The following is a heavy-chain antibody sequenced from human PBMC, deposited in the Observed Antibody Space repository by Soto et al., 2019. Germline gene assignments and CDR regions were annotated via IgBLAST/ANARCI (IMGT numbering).Heavy chain of an antibody. J-gene: IGHJ3*02. D-gene: IGHD6-13*01. CDR3: ARGRYSSSWLDAFDI. V-gene: IGHV1-69*02. CDR1: GGTFSSYT. Sequence: QVQLVQSGAEVKKPGSSVKVSCKASGGTFSSYTISWVRQAPGQGLEWMGRIIPILGIANYAQKFQGRVTITADKSPSTAYMELSSLRSEDTAVYYCARGRYSSSWLDAFDIWGQGTMVTVSS. CDR2: IIPILGIA.